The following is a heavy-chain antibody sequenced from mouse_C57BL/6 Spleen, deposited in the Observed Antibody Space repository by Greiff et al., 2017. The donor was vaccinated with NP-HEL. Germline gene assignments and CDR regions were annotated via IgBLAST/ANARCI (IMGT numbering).Heavy chain of an antibody. CDR1: GYSITSGYY. J-gene: IGHJ4*01. D-gene: IGHD4-1*01. V-gene: IGHV3-6*01. CDR2: ISYDGSN. Sequence: EVQLQQSGPGLVKPSQSLSLTCSVTGYSITSGYYWNWIRQFPGNKLEWMGYISYDGSNNSNPSLKNRISITRDTSKNQFFLKLNSGTTEDTATYYCARDWDGDAMDYWGQGTSVTVSS. CDR3: ARDWDGDAMDY.